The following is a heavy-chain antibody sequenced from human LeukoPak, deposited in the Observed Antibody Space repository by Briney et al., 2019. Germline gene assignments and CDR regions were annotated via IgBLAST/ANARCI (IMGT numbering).Heavy chain of an antibody. V-gene: IGHV1-69*13. CDR1: GGTFSSYA. CDR2: IIPIFGTA. Sequence: ASVKVSCKASGGTFSSYAISWVRQAPGQGLEWMGGIIPIFGTANYAQKFQGRVTITADESTSTAYMELSSLRSEDTAVYYCARVDYYDSNGYYYGAEYFQHWGQGTLVTVSS. CDR3: ARVDYYDSNGYYYGAEYFQH. J-gene: IGHJ1*01. D-gene: IGHD3-22*01.